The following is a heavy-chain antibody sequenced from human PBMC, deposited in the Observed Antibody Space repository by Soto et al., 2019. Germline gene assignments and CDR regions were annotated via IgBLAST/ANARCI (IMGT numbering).Heavy chain of an antibody. CDR1: GYTFTSYG. V-gene: IGHV1-18*01. J-gene: IGHJ6*02. CDR2: ISAYNGNT. CDR3: AREGPAPYYYYGMDV. Sequence: ASVKVSCKASGYTFTSYGISWVRQAPGQGLEWMGWISAYNGNTNYAQKFQGRVSMTTDTSTSTAYMELRSLRSDDTAVYYCAREGPAPYYYYGMDVWGQGTTVTVSS.